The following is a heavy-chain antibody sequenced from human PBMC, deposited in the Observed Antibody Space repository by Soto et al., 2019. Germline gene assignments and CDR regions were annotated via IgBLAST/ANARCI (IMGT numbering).Heavy chain of an antibody. CDR3: ARELSGSWYNWFDT. CDR2: IHSDVTT. CDR1: GFSVSSNS. J-gene: IGHJ5*02. D-gene: IGHD6-13*01. V-gene: IGHV3-53*01. Sequence: EMQRVESGGGWIQPGESLRRSCAASGFSVSSNSMNWVRQAPGKGLEWVSVIHSDVTTYFADSVKGRFIISRDNSKNMLYLQMNSLRAEDTAIYYCARELSGSWYNWFDTWGQGTLVTVSS.